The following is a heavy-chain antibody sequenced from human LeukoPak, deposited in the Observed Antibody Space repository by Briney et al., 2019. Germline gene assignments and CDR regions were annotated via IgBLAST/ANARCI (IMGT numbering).Heavy chain of an antibody. J-gene: IGHJ4*02. Sequence: SVKVSCKASGGTFSSHAISWVRQAPGQGLEWMGRIIPILGIANYAQKFQGRVTITADKSTSTAYMELSSLRSEDTAVYYCARIAQLNTAMVTWGLDYWGQGTLVTVSS. CDR1: GGTFSSHA. V-gene: IGHV1-69*04. CDR3: ARIAQLNTAMVTWGLDY. CDR2: IIPILGIA. D-gene: IGHD5-18*01.